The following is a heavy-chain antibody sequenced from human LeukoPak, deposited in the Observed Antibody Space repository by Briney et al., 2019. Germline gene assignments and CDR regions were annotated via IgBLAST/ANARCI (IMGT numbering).Heavy chain of an antibody. J-gene: IGHJ6*03. Sequence: SETLSLTCAVYGGSFSGYYSSWIRQPAGKGLEWIGRIYTSGSTNYNPSLKSRVTMSVDTSKNQFSLKLSSVTAADTAVYYCARAYSYGSYYYYYYYMDVWGKGTTVTVSS. CDR3: ARAYSYGSYYYYYYYMDV. D-gene: IGHD5-18*01. CDR2: IYTSGST. V-gene: IGHV4-59*10. CDR1: GGSFSGYY.